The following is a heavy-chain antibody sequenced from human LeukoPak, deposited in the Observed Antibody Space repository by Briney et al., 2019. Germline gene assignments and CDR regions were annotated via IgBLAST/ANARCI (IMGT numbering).Heavy chain of an antibody. Sequence: SVKVSCKASGGTFSSYAISWVRQAPGQGLEWMGGIIPIFGTANYAQKFQGRVTITADESTSTAYMELSSLRSEGTAVYYCASATVVVVAGPFPTYYYYGMDVWGQGTTVTVSS. CDR3: ASATVVVVAGPFPTYYYYGMDV. J-gene: IGHJ6*02. V-gene: IGHV1-69*13. CDR2: IIPIFGTA. D-gene: IGHD2-15*01. CDR1: GGTFSSYA.